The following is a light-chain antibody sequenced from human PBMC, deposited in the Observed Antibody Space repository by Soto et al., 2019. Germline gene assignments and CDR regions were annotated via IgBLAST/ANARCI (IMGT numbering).Light chain of an antibody. Sequence: QSVLTQPASVSGSPGQSITISCTGTSSDVGGYNYVSWYQQHPGKAPKLMIYEVSNRPSGVSNRFSGSKSGNTASLTISGLQVEDEADYYCSSYTSSIFYVFGTGTKVTVL. CDR2: EVS. CDR3: SSYTSSIFYV. J-gene: IGLJ1*01. V-gene: IGLV2-14*01. CDR1: SSDVGGYNY.